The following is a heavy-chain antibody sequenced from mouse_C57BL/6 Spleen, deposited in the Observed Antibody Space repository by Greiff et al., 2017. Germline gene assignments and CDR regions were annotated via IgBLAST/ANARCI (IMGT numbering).Heavy chain of an antibody. J-gene: IGHJ2*01. CDR2: ISYDGSN. V-gene: IGHV3-6*01. CDR1: GYSITSGYY. Sequence: EVQLLESGPGLVKPSPSLSLSCSVTGYSITSGYYWYWIRQFPGNQLEWRGYISYDGSNNYNPSLKNRISITRDTSKNQCFLKLNSVTTEDTATYYCARERDYYGSSYGFDYWGQGTTLTVSS. CDR3: ARERDYYGSSYGFDY. D-gene: IGHD1-1*01.